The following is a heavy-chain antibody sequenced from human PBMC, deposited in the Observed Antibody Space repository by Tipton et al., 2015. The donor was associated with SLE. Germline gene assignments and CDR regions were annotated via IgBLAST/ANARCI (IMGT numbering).Heavy chain of an antibody. D-gene: IGHD4-17*01. Sequence: TLSLTCSVSGGPISSSPYYWGWIRQPPGKGLEWIASIYYSGSTYYNPSLKSRVTISVDKSKNQFSLKLSSVTVADTAVYYCAKDYNHDNADYNWGQGTLVIVSS. V-gene: IGHV4-39*07. CDR3: AKDYNHDNADYN. CDR2: IYYSGST. CDR1: GGPISSSPYY. J-gene: IGHJ4*02.